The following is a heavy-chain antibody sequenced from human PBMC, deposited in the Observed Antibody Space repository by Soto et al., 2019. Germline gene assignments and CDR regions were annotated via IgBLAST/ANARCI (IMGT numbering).Heavy chain of an antibody. CDR1: GYTFTSYA. V-gene: IGHV1-3*01. Sequence: QVQLVQSGAEVKKPGASVKVSCKASGYTFTSYAMHWVRQAPGQRLEWMGWINAGNGNTGYAQKFQGRVTMTRNTSISTAYMELSSLRSEDTAVYYCARGAKLYSSGWYGEHFDYWGQGTLVTVSS. J-gene: IGHJ4*02. D-gene: IGHD6-19*01. CDR3: ARGAKLYSSGWYGEHFDY. CDR2: INAGNGNT.